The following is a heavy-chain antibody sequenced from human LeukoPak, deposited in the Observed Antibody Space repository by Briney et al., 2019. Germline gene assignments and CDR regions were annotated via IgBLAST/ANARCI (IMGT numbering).Heavy chain of an antibody. J-gene: IGHJ4*02. Sequence: GGSLRLSCAASGFTVSSNYMSWVRQAPGKGLGWVSVIYSGGSTYYADSVKGRFTISRDNSKNTVYLQKSSLRADERGGFYCARDLPGLGWGQATLVTVSS. V-gene: IGHV3-66*02. CDR3: ARDLPGLG. D-gene: IGHD3-3*01. CDR1: GFTVSSNY. CDR2: IYSGGST.